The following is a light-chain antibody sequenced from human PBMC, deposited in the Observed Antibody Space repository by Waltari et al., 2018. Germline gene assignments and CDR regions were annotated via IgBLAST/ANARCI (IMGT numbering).Light chain of an antibody. CDR2: DVN. CDR1: SSDVGSYYL. J-gene: IGLJ3*02. Sequence: QSALTQPASVSGSPGQSITISCTGSSSDVGSYYLVSWYQHHPGKAPKVIIYDVNKRPSGVTYRVSGSKSGNTASLTISGLQTEDEADYYCCSFAGSSNWVFGGGTKVTVL. V-gene: IGLV2-23*02. CDR3: CSFAGSSNWV.